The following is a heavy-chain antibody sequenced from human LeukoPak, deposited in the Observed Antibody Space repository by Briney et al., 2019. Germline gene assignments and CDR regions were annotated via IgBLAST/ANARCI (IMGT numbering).Heavy chain of an antibody. J-gene: IGHJ3*02. V-gene: IGHV3-20*01. CDR3: ARALYYDFWSGSPDDAFDI. Sequence: GGSLRLSCAASGFTFDDYGMSWVRQAPGKGLEWASGINWNGGSTGYVDSVKGRFTISRDNAKNSLYLQMNSLRAEDTALYHCARALYYDFWSGSPDDAFDIWGQGTMVTVSS. CDR1: GFTFDDYG. D-gene: IGHD3-3*01. CDR2: INWNGGST.